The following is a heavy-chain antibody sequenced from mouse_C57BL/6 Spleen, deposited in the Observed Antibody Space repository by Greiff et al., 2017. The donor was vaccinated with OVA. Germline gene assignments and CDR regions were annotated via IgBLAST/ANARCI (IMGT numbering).Heavy chain of an antibody. V-gene: IGHV3-6*01. Sequence: EVQLQESGPGLVKPSQSLSLTCSVTGYSITSGYYWNWIRQFPGNKLEWMGYISYDGSNNYNPSLKNRISITRDTSKNQFFLKLNSVTTEDTATYYCARRSLLEAMDYWGQGTSVTVSS. CDR1: GYSITSGYY. CDR3: ARRSLLEAMDY. CDR2: ISYDGSN. D-gene: IGHD2-1*01. J-gene: IGHJ4*01.